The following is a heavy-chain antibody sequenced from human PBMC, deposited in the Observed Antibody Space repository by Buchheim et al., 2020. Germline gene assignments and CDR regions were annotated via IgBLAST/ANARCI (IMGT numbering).Heavy chain of an antibody. CDR3: AKDVMSTRDSYGIDY. CDR1: GFTFSSYA. V-gene: IGHV3-23*01. D-gene: IGHD5-18*01. Sequence: VQLLESGGGLVQPGGSLRLSCAASGFTFSSYAMTWVRQAPGKGLEWVSVISGGGGSTYYADSVTGRFTISRDNFKNTLYLQMNSLRAEDTSIYYCAKDVMSTRDSYGIDYWGQGTL. CDR2: ISGGGGST. J-gene: IGHJ4*02.